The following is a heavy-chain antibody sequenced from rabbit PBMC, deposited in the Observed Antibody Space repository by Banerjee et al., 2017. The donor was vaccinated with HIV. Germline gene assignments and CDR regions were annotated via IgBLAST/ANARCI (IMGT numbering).Heavy chain of an antibody. V-gene: IGHV1S45*01. CDR1: GFSFSSGYD. Sequence: QEQLEESGGDLVKPGASLTLTCTASGFSFSSGYDMSWVRQAPGKGLEWIASVHGGGSGISYHASWAKGRFTISKTSSTTVTLQMTSLTAADTATYFCARDLAGVTGWNFNLWGQGTLVTVS. D-gene: IGHD4-1*01. J-gene: IGHJ4*01. CDR2: VHGGGSGIS. CDR3: ARDLAGVTGWNFNL.